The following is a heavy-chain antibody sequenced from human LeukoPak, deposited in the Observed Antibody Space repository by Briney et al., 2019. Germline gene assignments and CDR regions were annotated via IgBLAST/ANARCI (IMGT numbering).Heavy chain of an antibody. CDR3: AKEIYSAGTTYSSSLFDY. Sequence: GALRLSCAASGFTFDDYAMHWVRQAPGKGLEWVSLISWDGGSTYYADSVKGRFTISRDNSKNSLYLQMNSLRAEDTALYYCAKEIYSAGTTYSSSLFDYWGQGTLVTVSS. CDR2: ISWDGGST. D-gene: IGHD6-6*01. CDR1: GFTFDDYA. V-gene: IGHV3-43D*03. J-gene: IGHJ4*02.